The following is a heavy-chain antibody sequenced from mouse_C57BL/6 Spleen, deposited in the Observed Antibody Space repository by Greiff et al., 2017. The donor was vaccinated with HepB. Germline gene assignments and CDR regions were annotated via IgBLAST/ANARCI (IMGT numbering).Heavy chain of an antibody. CDR2: IHPNSGST. D-gene: IGHD1-1*01. J-gene: IGHJ2*01. Sequence: VQLQQPGAELVKPGASVKLSCKASGYTFTSYWMHWVKQRPGQGLEWIGMIHPNSGSTNYNEKFKSKATLTVDKSSSTAYMQLSSLTSEDSAVYYGARYYGSSYFDYWGQGTTLTVSS. CDR1: GYTFTSYW. CDR3: ARYYGSSYFDY. V-gene: IGHV1-64*01.